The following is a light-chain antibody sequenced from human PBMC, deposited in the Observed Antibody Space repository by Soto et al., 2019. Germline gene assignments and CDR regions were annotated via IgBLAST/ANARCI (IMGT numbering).Light chain of an antibody. CDR1: QSVDSTY. Sequence: EIVLTQSPGTLSLSPGERATLSCRARQSVDSTYLAWYQQKPGQAPRLLIYGASSRATGIPDRFSGSRSGTAFTLTISRLEPEDFAVYYCQQYGRSPRTFGQGTKVDIK. CDR3: QQYGRSPRT. V-gene: IGKV3-20*01. J-gene: IGKJ1*01. CDR2: GAS.